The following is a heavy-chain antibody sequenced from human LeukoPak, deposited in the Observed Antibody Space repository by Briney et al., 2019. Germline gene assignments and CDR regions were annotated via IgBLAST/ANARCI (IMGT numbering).Heavy chain of an antibody. J-gene: IGHJ4*02. CDR2: IRYDGSNK. V-gene: IGHV3-30*02. CDR3: ATLGITIFDDFDY. Sequence: PGGSLRLSCAASGFTFSSYGMHWVRQAPGKGLEWVAFIRYDGSNKYYADSVKGRFTISRDNSKNTLYLQMNSLRAEDTAVYYCATLGITIFDDFDYWGQGTLVTVSS. D-gene: IGHD3-3*01. CDR1: GFTFSSYG.